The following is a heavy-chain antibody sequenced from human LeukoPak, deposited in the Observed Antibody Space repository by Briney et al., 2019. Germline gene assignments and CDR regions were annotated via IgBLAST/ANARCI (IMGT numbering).Heavy chain of an antibody. CDR2: INTSGGST. D-gene: IGHD6-13*01. Sequence: GASVKVSCKASGYTFTNYYMHWVRQAPGQGLEWMGIINTSGGSTSYAQKFQGRVTMTRDTSTSTVYMELSGLRSEDTAVYYCARRGSIAAAGYFDYWGQGTLVTVSS. CDR1: GYTFTNYY. V-gene: IGHV1-46*01. CDR3: ARRGSIAAAGYFDY. J-gene: IGHJ4*02.